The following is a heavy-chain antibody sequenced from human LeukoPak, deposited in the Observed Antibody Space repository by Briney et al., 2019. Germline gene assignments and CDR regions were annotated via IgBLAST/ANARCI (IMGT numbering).Heavy chain of an antibody. J-gene: IGHJ4*02. CDR2: ISYDGSNK. V-gene: IGHV3-30*03. CDR3: ARDLGTVASYLFDF. CDR1: GFTFSSYG. Sequence: PGGSLRLSCAASGFTFSSYGMHWVRQAPGKGLEWVAVISYDGSNKYYADSVKGRFTISRDNAKNSLYLQMNSLRAEDTAVYYCARDLGTVASYLFDFWGQGTLVTVSS. D-gene: IGHD6-19*01.